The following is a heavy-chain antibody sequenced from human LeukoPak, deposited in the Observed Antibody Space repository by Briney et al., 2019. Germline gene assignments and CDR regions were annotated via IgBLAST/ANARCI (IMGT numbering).Heavy chain of an antibody. D-gene: IGHD6-19*01. CDR1: GFYFRDHW. V-gene: IGHV3-7*03. CDR3: VKNDGWFHLAQ. Sequence: GGSLRLSCAASGFYFRDHWMDWVRQAPGKGLEWVGHIKTDGSETYYLDSLKGRISISRDSTNNALYLQMNSLRVEDTAIYYCVKNDGWFHLAQWGQGTLVTVSS. J-gene: IGHJ4*02. CDR2: IKTDGSET.